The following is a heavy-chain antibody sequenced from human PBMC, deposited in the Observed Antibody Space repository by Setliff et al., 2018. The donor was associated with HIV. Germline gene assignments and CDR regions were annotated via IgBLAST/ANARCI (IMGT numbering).Heavy chain of an antibody. D-gene: IGHD1-26*01. J-gene: IGHJ3*02. Sequence: SETLSLTCAVSGGSISSSDWWSWVRQPPGKGLEWIGEIYHSGSANYNSSLKSRVTISVDKSKNQFSLKLSSVTAADTAVYYCARGVVGATYDVFDIWAQGTMDTVSS. CDR3: ARGVVGATYDVFDI. CDR2: IYHSGSA. V-gene: IGHV4-4*02. CDR1: GGSISSSDW.